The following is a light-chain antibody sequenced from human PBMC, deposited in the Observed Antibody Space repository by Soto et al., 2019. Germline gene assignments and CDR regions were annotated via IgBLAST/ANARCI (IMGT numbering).Light chain of an antibody. CDR2: DDS. J-gene: IGKJ4*01. CDR3: YQRSNWRVT. V-gene: IGKV3-11*01. CDR1: QSVNIY. Sequence: EIVLTQSPATLSLSPGERATLYCRASQSVNIYLPWYQQKPGQAPRLLIYDDSNWATASPARLSGSGSGTDFSLTISSLVPEDIAVYYCYQRSNWRVTFGGGTKVDIK.